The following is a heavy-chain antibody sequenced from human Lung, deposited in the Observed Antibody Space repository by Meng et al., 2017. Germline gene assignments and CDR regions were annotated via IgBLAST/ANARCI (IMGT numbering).Heavy chain of an antibody. CDR3: ARYVFDSSSLYSNWFDP. CDR1: GGSISSGTYY. J-gene: IGHJ5*02. CDR2: IHYSGST. D-gene: IGHD3-22*01. V-gene: IGHV4-31*03. Sequence: QVQLQESGPGLVKPSQTLSLTCTVSGGSISSGTYYWGWIRQLPGKGLEWIAYIHYSGSTYYSPSLKSRVTISVDTSKNQLSLKLSSMTAADTAVYYCARYVFDSSSLYSNWFDPWGQGILVTVSS.